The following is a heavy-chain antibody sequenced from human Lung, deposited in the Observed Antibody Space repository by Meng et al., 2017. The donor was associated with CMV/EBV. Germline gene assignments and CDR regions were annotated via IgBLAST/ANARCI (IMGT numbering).Heavy chain of an antibody. CDR2: VVYSGTT. CDR1: GGAISSSSYY. Sequence: LPEPVPGLVKPSETPSPTCTVSGGAISSSSYYWAWIRQPPGDGLEWIGSVVYSGTTYYTSSLKSRVSISVDTSKNQFSLKLSSVTAADTAVYYCARHHHSPTFDYWGQGTLVTVSS. D-gene: IGHD1-14*01. CDR3: ARHHHSPTFDY. J-gene: IGHJ4*02. V-gene: IGHV4-39*01.